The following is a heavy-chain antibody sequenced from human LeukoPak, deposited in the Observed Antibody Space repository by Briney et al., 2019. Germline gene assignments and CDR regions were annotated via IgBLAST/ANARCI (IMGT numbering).Heavy chain of an antibody. J-gene: IGHJ4*02. CDR3: ARVASFRFYFDY. D-gene: IGHD2/OR15-2a*01. CDR2: INSRSNYI. CDR1: GFTFSDYS. Sequence: GGSLRLSCTTSGFTFSDYSVNWVRQAPGKGLEWVSSINSRSNYIFYADSVKGRFTVSRDNAKNSLYLQMNSLRAEDTAVYFCARVASFRFYFDYWGQGALVTVSS. V-gene: IGHV3-21*04.